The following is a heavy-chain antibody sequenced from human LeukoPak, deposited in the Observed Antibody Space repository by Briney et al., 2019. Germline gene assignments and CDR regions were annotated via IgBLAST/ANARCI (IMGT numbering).Heavy chain of an antibody. CDR2: ISYDGSNK. V-gene: IGHV3-30*18. Sequence: GGSLRLSCAASGFTFNSFGMHWVRQAPGKGLEWVSVISYDGSNKYFADSVKGRFTISRDNSKNTLYLQMNSLRAEDTAVYYCAKDYDSSGWAAFDIWGQGTMVTVSS. D-gene: IGHD3-22*01. J-gene: IGHJ3*02. CDR3: AKDYDSSGWAAFDI. CDR1: GFTFNSFG.